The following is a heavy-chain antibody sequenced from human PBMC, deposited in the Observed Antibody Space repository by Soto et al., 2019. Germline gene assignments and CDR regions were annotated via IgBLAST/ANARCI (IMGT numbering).Heavy chain of an antibody. D-gene: IGHD3-10*01. CDR2: ISAYKGRT. J-gene: IGHJ3*02. CDR3: ARGVINDAFDI. Sequence: QGQLVQSGAEVKKPGASVKVSCKASGYTFTSHGITWVRQAPGQGLEWKGWISAYKGRTDYAQRVQGRVTMTTDTSTSSGYMELRSLRSDDTAVYYCARGVINDAFDIWGQGTMVTVSS. CDR1: GYTFTSHG. V-gene: IGHV1-18*01.